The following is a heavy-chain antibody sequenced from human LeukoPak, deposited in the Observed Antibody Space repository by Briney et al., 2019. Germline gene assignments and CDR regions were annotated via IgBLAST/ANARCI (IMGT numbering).Heavy chain of an antibody. CDR2: IYHSGRT. Sequence: SETLSLTCAVSGYSISSGYYWGGSRPPPGKGREWIGRIYHSGRTYYNPSLKRRVTISVDTSKNQFSLKLSSVTAADTAVYYCARDVRQLEPTRNWFDSWGQGTLATVSS. CDR1: GYSISSGYY. CDR3: ARDVRQLEPTRNWFDS. V-gene: IGHV4-38-2*02. J-gene: IGHJ5*01. D-gene: IGHD1-1*01.